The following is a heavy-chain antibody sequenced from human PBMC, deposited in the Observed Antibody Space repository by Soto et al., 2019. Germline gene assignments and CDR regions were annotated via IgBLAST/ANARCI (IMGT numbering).Heavy chain of an antibody. CDR2: IHFGGNT. CDR3: TKVSPQWLVHDY. J-gene: IGHJ4*02. Sequence: PGGSLRLSCAASGFTVIGDYVSWVRQAPGKGLECVSVIHFGGNTYYADSVKGRFTVSRDNSKNTLYLQMNSLRVEDTAIYFCTKVSPQWLVHDYWGQGTLVTVSS. V-gene: IGHV3-53*01. D-gene: IGHD6-19*01. CDR1: GFTVIGDY.